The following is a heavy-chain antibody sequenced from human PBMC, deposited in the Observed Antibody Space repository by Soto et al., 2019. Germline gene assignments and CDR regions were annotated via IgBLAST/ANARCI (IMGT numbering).Heavy chain of an antibody. CDR2: IKQDGSEK. Sequence: EVQLVESGGGLVQPGGSLRLSCAASGFTFSSYWMSWVRQAPGKGLEWVANIKQDGSEKYYVDSVKGRFTISRDNAKNSLYLQMNSLRAEDTAVYYCARDGCSGGRSIDYWGQGTLVTVSS. CDR1: GFTFSSYW. J-gene: IGHJ4*02. V-gene: IGHV3-7*03. CDR3: ARDGCSGGRSIDY. D-gene: IGHD2-15*01.